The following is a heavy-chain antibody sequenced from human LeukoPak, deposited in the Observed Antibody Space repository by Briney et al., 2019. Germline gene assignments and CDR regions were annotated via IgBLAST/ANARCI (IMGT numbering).Heavy chain of an antibody. D-gene: IGHD3-10*01. V-gene: IGHV4-34*01. Sequence: SETLSLTCAVYGGSFSGYYWSWIRQPPGKGLEWIGEINHSGSTNYNPSLKSRVTISVDTSKNQFSLKLSSVTAADTAVYYCARGVTMVRGVLGWFDPWGQGTLVTVSS. J-gene: IGHJ5*02. CDR1: GGSFSGYY. CDR3: ARGVTMVRGVLGWFDP. CDR2: INHSGST.